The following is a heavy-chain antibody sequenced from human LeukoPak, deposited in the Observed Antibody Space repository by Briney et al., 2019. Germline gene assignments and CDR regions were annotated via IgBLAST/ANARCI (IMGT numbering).Heavy chain of an antibody. CDR3: ARVGDGYSVNYFDF. V-gene: IGHV3-48*02. Sequence: GGSLRLSCAASGFTFSSYSMSWVRQAPGKGLEWVSYITSTSSTVYYADSVKGRFAVSRDNAKNSLYLQMNSLRDEDTAMFYCARVGDGYSVNYFDFWGQGTLVTVSS. CDR1: GFTFSSYS. J-gene: IGHJ4*02. D-gene: IGHD5-24*01. CDR2: ITSTSSTV.